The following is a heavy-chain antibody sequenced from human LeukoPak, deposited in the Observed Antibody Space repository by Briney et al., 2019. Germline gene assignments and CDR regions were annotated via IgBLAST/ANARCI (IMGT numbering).Heavy chain of an antibody. CDR2: IYYSGST. Sequence: SETLSLTCTVSGGSVSSYHWSWIRQPPGKGLEWIGYIYYSGSTNYNPSLKSRVTISVDTSKNQFSLKLSSVTAADTAVYYCARDHGPYYYYGMDVWGQGTTVTVSS. CDR3: ARDHGPYYYYGMDV. CDR1: GGSVSSYH. V-gene: IGHV4-59*02. J-gene: IGHJ6*02.